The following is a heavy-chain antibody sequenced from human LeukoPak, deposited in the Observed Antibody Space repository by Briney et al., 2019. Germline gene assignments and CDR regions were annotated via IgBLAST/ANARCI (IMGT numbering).Heavy chain of an antibody. CDR3: ARGPDDWYTFNL. CDR1: GGSCNSYY. Sequence: SETLSLTCTVSGGSCNSYYWSWIRRPPGKGLEWIGRISTSRSTNYNHSLRSRVTMSVDTFKTQYSVKLTSVTAADTAVYYCARGPDDWYTFNLWGEGTVVSVCS. V-gene: IGHV4-4*07. D-gene: IGHD3-9*01. J-gene: IGHJ3*01. CDR2: ISTSRST.